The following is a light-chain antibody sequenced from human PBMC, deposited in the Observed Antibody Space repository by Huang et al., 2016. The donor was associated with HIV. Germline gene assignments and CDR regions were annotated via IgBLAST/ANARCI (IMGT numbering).Light chain of an antibody. CDR3: QQRDS. CDR2: DAA. Sequence: EIVLTQSPGTLSLSPGERATLTCRASQSVGRTVGGYQQQAGQTPRLVIEDAATRATVIPARFSGSGSGTDFTLTISSLEPEDVAVYYCQQRDSFGQGTRLDIK. CDR1: QSVGRT. V-gene: IGKV3-11*01. J-gene: IGKJ5*01.